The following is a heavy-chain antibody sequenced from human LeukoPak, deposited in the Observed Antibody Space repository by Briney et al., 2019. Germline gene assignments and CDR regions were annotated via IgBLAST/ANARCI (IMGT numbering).Heavy chain of an antibody. Sequence: GASVKVSCKASGGTFSSYAINWVRQAPGQGVEWMGRINPNSGGTNYAQKFQGRVTMTRDTSISTAYMELSRLRSDDTAVYYCARGRGYQLPHYYYYMDVWGKGTTVTVSS. V-gene: IGHV1-2*06. J-gene: IGHJ6*03. D-gene: IGHD2-2*01. CDR2: INPNSGGT. CDR1: GGTFSSYA. CDR3: ARGRGYQLPHYYYYMDV.